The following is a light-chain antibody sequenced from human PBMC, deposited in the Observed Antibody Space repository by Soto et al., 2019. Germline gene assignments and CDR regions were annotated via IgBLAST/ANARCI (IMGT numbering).Light chain of an antibody. J-gene: IGKJ1*01. CDR3: QQYNDYSWT. CDR1: QSISIW. V-gene: IGKV1-5*03. CDR2: KAS. Sequence: DIQMTQSPSTLSASVGDRVAISCRASQSISIWLAWYQQKPGKAPNLLIYKASSLESGVPSRFSGSGSGTEFTITISSLQPDDFATYYCQQYNDYSWTFGQGTKVEIK.